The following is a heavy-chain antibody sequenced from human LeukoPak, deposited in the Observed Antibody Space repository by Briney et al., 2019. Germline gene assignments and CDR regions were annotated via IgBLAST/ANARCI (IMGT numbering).Heavy chain of an antibody. CDR2: IYSGGST. Sequence: GGSQRLSCAASGFTVSSNYMSWVRQAPGKGLEWVSVIYSGGSTYYADSVKGRFTISRDNSKNTLYLQMNSLRAEDTAVYYCARDRGVGATTPGYYYYGMDVWGQGTTVTVSS. D-gene: IGHD1-26*01. CDR3: ARDRGVGATTPGYYYYGMDV. CDR1: GFTVSSNY. V-gene: IGHV3-53*01. J-gene: IGHJ6*02.